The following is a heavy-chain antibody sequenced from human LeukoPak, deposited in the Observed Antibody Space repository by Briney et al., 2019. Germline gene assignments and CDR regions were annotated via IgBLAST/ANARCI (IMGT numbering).Heavy chain of an antibody. CDR2: INHSGST. V-gene: IGHV4-34*01. CDR3: AREGFDGVVAAPQYYYYYYMDV. J-gene: IGHJ6*03. D-gene: IGHD2-15*01. Sequence: PSETLSLTCAVYGGSFSGYYWSWIRQPPGKGLEWIGEINHSGSTNYNPSLKSRVTISVDTSKNQFSLKLSSVTAADTAVYYCAREGFDGVVAAPQYYYYYYMDVWGKGTTVTVSS. CDR1: GGSFSGYY.